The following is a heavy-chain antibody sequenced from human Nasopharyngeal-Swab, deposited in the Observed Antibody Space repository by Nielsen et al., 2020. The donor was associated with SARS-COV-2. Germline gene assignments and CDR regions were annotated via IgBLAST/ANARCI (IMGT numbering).Heavy chain of an antibody. D-gene: IGHD1-14*01. V-gene: IGHV3-23*01. CDR3: TRGLTGHIVQWNPSPY. CDR2: ISALGRGI. Sequence: GGSLRLSCAASGFSITTYGMTWVRQAPGKGLEWVSSISALGRGIYYADSVWGRFTISRDTSKNTVYLQMNTLRADDTALYFCTRGLTGHIVQWNPSPYWGQGTLVTVSS. J-gene: IGHJ4*02. CDR1: GFSITTYG.